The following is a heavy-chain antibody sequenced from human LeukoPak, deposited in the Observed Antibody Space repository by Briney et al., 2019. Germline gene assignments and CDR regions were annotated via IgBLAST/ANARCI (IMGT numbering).Heavy chain of an antibody. J-gene: IGHJ5*02. CDR2: ISAYNGNT. D-gene: IGHD2-15*01. Sequence: ASLKVSCKASGYTFTSYGISWVRQAPGQGLEWMGWISAYNGNTNYAQKPQGRVTMTSDTPTSTAYMELRSLRSDDTAVYYCARECSGGSCYPNWFDPWGQGTLVTVSS. CDR1: GYTFTSYG. CDR3: ARECSGGSCYPNWFDP. V-gene: IGHV1-18*01.